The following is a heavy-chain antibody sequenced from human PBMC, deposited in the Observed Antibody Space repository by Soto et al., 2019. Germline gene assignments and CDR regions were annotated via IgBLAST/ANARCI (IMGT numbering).Heavy chain of an antibody. CDR2: IIPILGIA. V-gene: IGHV1-69*08. CDR3: ARDQGLTYYYDGMDV. CDR1: GGTFSSYT. D-gene: IGHD6-25*01. J-gene: IGHJ6*02. Sequence: QVQLVQSGAEVKKPGSSVKVSCKASGGTFSSYTISWVRQAPGQGLEWMGRIIPILGIANYAQKFQGRVTITADKSTSTAYMELSSLRSEDTAVYYCARDQGLTYYYDGMDVWGQGTTVTVSS.